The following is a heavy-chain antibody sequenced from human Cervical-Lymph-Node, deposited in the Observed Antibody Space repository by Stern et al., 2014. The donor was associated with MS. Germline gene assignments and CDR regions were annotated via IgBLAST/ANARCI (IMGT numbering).Heavy chain of an antibody. V-gene: IGHV3-74*01. Sequence: EVQLVESGGGLVQPGGSLRLSCTASGFTFSSYWMHWVRQAPGKGLVWVSHINRDGSSTTYADSVKGRFTISRDNAKNTLYLQMNSLRAEDTAVYYCARALEDYGDYPNWFDHWGQGTLVTVSS. CDR3: ARALEDYGDYPNWFDH. CDR1: GFTFSSYW. D-gene: IGHD4-17*01. J-gene: IGHJ5*02. CDR2: INRDGSST.